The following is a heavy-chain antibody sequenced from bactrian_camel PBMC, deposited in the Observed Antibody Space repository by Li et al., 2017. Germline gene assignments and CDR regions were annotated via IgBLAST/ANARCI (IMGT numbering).Heavy chain of an antibody. Sequence: QLVESGGGSVQAGGSLRLSCAASGYSTSSYCMGWFRQVPGKGREAVAVIYTGGLSTYYADSVKGRFTIIRANDKKTVHLQMSNLTTDDTAMYYCYLDPRRSSPPGEYSDVYWGQGTQVTVS. CDR2: IYTGGLST. CDR1: GYSTSSYC. J-gene: IGHJ4*01. CDR3: YLDPRRSSPPGEYSDVY. V-gene: IGHV3S1*01. D-gene: IGHD3*01.